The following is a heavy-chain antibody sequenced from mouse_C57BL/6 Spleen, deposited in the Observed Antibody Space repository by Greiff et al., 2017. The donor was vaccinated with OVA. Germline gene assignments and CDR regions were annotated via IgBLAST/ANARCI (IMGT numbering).Heavy chain of an antibody. CDR1: GFTFSSYA. CDR3: ARDYDSSGYEGYYLDY. V-gene: IGHV5-4*01. CDR2: ISDGGSYT. Sequence: EVMLVESGGGLVKPGGSLKLSCAASGFTFSSYAMSWVRQTPEKRLEWVATISDGGSYTYYPDNVKGRFTISRDNAKNNLYLQMSHLKSEDTAMYYCARDYDSSGYEGYYLDYWGQGTTLTVSS. J-gene: IGHJ2*01. D-gene: IGHD3-2*02.